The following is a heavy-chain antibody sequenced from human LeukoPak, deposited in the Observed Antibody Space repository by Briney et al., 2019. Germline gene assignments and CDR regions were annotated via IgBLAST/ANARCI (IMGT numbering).Heavy chain of an antibody. CDR1: GFTFSSYW. CDR3: ARLDPSGSYPDAFDI. Sequence: GGSLRLSCAASGFTFSSYWMSWVRQAPGKGLEWVANIKQDGSEKYYMDSVKGRFTISRDNAKNSLYLQMNSLRAEDTAVYYCARLDPSGSYPDAFDIWGQGTMVTVSS. D-gene: IGHD1-26*01. V-gene: IGHV3-7*01. CDR2: IKQDGSEK. J-gene: IGHJ3*02.